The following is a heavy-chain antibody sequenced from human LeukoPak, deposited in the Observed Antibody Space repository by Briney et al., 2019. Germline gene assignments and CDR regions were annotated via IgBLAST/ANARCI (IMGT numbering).Heavy chain of an antibody. CDR2: ISSSSSYI. D-gene: IGHD2-15*01. CDR3: ASDVVVVAATQEVDV. J-gene: IGHJ6*02. Sequence: GGSLRLSCAASGFAFSSYSMNWVRQAPGKGLEWVSSISSSSSYIYYADSVKGRFTISRDNAKNSLHLQMNSLRAEDTAVYYCASDVVVVAATQEVDVWGQGTTVTVSS. V-gene: IGHV3-21*01. CDR1: GFAFSSYS.